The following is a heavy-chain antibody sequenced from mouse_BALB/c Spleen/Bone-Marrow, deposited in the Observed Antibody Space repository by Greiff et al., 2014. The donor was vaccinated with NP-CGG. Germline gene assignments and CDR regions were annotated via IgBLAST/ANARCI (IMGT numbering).Heavy chain of an antibody. V-gene: IGHV1-54*01. Sequence: VKLQESGAELVRPGTSVKVSCKASGYAFTNYLIEWVKQRPGQGLEWIGVINLGSGGTNYNEKFKAKATLTADKSSSTAYMQLSSLTSDDSAVYFCARCLTGTSAMDYWGQGTSVTVSS. CDR3: ARCLTGTSAMDY. CDR1: GYAFTNYL. D-gene: IGHD4-1*01. CDR2: INLGSGGT. J-gene: IGHJ4*01.